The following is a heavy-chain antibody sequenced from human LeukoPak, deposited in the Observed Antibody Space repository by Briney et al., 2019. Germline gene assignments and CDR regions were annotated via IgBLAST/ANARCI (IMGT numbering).Heavy chain of an antibody. CDR1: GFTFSSYA. J-gene: IGHJ4*02. CDR2: ISGSGGST. CDR3: ARGHSGWYDY. D-gene: IGHD6-19*01. V-gene: IGHV3-23*01. Sequence: GGSLRLSCAASGFTFSSYAMSWVRQAPGKGLEWVSAISGSGGSTCYADSVKGRFTISRDNSKNTLYLQMNSLRAEDTAVYYCARGHSGWYDYWGQGTLVTVSS.